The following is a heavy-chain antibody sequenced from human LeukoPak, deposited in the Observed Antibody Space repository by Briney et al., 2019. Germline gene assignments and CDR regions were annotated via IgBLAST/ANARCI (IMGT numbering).Heavy chain of an antibody. D-gene: IGHD3-10*01. J-gene: IGHJ5*02. Sequence: PGGSLRLSCAASGFTFSSYWMSWVRQAPGKGLEWVANIKQDGSEKYYVDSVKGRFTISRDNSKNTLHLQMNSLRAEDTAVYYCAKGGDYYASGSFGRFDPWGQGTLVTVSS. V-gene: IGHV3-7*03. CDR2: IKQDGSEK. CDR1: GFTFSSYW. CDR3: AKGGDYYASGSFGRFDP.